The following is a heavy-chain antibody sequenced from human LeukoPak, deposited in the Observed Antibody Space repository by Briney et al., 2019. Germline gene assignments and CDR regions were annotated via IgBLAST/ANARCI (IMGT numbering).Heavy chain of an antibody. V-gene: IGHV4-59*11. D-gene: IGHD2-8*01. J-gene: IGHJ4*02. CDR1: GGSISSHY. CDR3: ARDLYCTNGVCSDY. CDR2: IYYSGST. Sequence: PSETLSLTCTVSGGSISSHYWSWIRQPPGKGLEWIGYIYYSGSTNYNPSLKSRVTISVDTSKNQFSLKLSSVTAADTAVYYCARDLYCTNGVCSDYWGQGTLVTVSS.